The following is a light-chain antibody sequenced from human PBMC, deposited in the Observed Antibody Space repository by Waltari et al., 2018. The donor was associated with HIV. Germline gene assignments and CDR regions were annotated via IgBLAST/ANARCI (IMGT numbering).Light chain of an antibody. V-gene: IGLV3-1*01. CDR1: RLPGQI. CDR2: ERN. Sequence: SYEVSQSDPVSVSPGQRATISCVGERLPGQIVTWYQHKPGRSPQLVIDERNRRASGIPDRFSASKSGKTATLTITGIQPADEGQYFCQAWDNTVAVFGGGT. CDR3: QAWDNTVAV. J-gene: IGLJ2*01.